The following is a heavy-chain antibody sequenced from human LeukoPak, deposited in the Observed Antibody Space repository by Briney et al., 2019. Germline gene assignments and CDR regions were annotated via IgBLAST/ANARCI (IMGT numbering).Heavy chain of an antibody. CDR1: GFTFSSYA. V-gene: IGHV3-23*01. CDR2: SSDSGDST. Sequence: GGSLRLACAASGFTFSSYAMTWVRQAPGKGLEWISGSSDSGDSTYYADSVKGRFTISRDNSKNTLYLQMNSLRAEDTAVYYCAKKDDATMVHYYFDYWGQGTLVTVSS. D-gene: IGHD5-18*01. CDR3: AKKDDATMVHYYFDY. J-gene: IGHJ4*02.